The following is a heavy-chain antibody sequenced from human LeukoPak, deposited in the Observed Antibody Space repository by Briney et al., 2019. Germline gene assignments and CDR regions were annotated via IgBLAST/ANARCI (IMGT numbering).Heavy chain of an antibody. V-gene: IGHV4-59*01. D-gene: IGHD6-19*01. CDR2: IYYSGST. Sequence: SETLSLSCTVCVGSISSYYWSWIRQPSGKGLEGVGDIYYSGSTNYNPPLKSRVTISVDTSKNQFSLKLSSVTAADTAVYYCARVGISSGWSIDYWGQGTLVTVSS. CDR3: ARVGISSGWSIDY. CDR1: VGSISSYY. J-gene: IGHJ4*02.